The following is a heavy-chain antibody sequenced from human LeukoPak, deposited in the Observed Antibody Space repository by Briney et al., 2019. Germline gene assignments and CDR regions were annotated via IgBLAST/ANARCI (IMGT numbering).Heavy chain of an antibody. J-gene: IGHJ4*02. CDR2: INWNGGST. CDR1: GFTFDDYG. Sequence: GGSLRLPCAASGFTFDDYGMSGVRQAPGKGLEWVSGINWNGGSTGYADSVKGRFTISRDNAKNSLYLQMDSLRAEDTALYYCASGVRYGDYGDYWGQGTLVTVSS. CDR3: ASGVRYGDYGDY. V-gene: IGHV3-20*04. D-gene: IGHD4-17*01.